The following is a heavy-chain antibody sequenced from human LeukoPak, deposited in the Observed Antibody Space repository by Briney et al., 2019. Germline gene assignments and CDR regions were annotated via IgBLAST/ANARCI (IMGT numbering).Heavy chain of an antibody. CDR1: VFTLSSYW. J-gene: IGHJ4*02. CDR3: GREVPGGTTSLDC. V-gene: IGHV3-7*04. Sequence: GGSLRLSSAASVFTLSSYWMSWVREAPGNDLEGVANIKEDGSDKNHTASLRARFTISRDNAKNAQYLQMNSLRAEDTAVYYCGREVPGGTTSLDCWGQGTVVTVSP. CDR2: IKEDGSDK. D-gene: IGHD1-7*01.